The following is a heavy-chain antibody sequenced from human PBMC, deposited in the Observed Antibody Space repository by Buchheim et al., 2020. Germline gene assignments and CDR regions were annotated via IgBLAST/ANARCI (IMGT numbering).Heavy chain of an antibody. CDR1: GFTFSSYA. Sequence: QVQLVESGGGVVQPGRSLRLSCAASGFTFSSYAMHWVRQAPGKGLEWVAVISYDGSNKYYADSVKGQFTISRDNSKKPLYLKMNSLRAEDTAVYYCARGRYGENYFDYWGQGTL. CDR2: ISYDGSNK. J-gene: IGHJ4*02. D-gene: IGHD4-17*01. V-gene: IGHV3-30*04. CDR3: ARGRYGENYFDY.